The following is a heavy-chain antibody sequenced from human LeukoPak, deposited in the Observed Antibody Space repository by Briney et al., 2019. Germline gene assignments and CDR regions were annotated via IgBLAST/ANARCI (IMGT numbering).Heavy chain of an antibody. CDR2: ISSNGGVT. CDR3: ARGESYYYGSGIDY. J-gene: IGHJ4*02. D-gene: IGHD3-10*01. Sequence: PGGSLRLSCAASGFTFSSYAMHWVRQAPGKGLEYISAISSNGGVTYYADSVKGRFTISRDNSKNTLYLQMGSLRAEDMAVYYCARGESYYYGSGIDYWGQGTLVTVSP. CDR1: GFTFSSYA. V-gene: IGHV3-64*02.